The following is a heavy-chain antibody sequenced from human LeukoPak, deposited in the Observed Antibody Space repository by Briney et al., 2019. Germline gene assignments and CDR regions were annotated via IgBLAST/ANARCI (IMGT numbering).Heavy chain of an antibody. Sequence: PSETLSLTCTVSIGSLSNYYLSWIRQSPGKGLEWIGYIYHSGSTNYNPSLESRVTISVDTSKNQFSLKLSSVTAADTAVYYCASPYHYYDSSGFFDYWGQGTLVTVSS. CDR1: IGSLSNYY. J-gene: IGHJ4*02. CDR2: IYHSGST. CDR3: ASPYHYYDSSGFFDY. D-gene: IGHD3-22*01. V-gene: IGHV4-4*08.